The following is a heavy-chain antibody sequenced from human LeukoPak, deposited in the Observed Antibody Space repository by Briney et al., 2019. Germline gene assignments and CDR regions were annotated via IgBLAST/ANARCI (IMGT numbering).Heavy chain of an antibody. D-gene: IGHD3-3*01. Sequence: ASVKVSCKASGYTFTSYGISWVRQAPGQGLEWMGWISAYNGNTSYAQKLQGRVTMTTDTSTSTAYMELRSLRSDDTAVYYCARAPRGPYDFWSGYPLFDYWGQGTLVTVSS. CDR2: ISAYNGNT. V-gene: IGHV1-18*01. CDR3: ARAPRGPYDFWSGYPLFDY. CDR1: GYTFTSYG. J-gene: IGHJ4*02.